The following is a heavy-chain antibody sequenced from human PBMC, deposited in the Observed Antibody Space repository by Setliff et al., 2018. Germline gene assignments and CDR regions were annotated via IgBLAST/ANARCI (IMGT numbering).Heavy chain of an antibody. D-gene: IGHD2-15*01. CDR2: IDPSDSYT. Sequence: GESLKISCKGSGYSFTSYWISWVRQMPGKGLEWMGRIDPSDSYTNYSPSFEGHVTISGDKSISTAYLQWSSLKASDTAMYYCARIRRDIVVVVGATPDYYDYMDVWGKGTTVTVSS. V-gene: IGHV5-10-1*01. CDR1: GYSFTSYW. J-gene: IGHJ6*03. CDR3: ARIRRDIVVVVGATPDYYDYMDV.